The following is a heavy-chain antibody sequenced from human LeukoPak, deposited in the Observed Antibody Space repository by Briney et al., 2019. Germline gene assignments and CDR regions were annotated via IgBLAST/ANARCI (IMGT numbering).Heavy chain of an antibody. D-gene: IGHD6-19*01. CDR2: INHSGST. V-gene: IGHV4-34*01. J-gene: IGHJ4*02. CDR3: ARGRNQGYSSGWYRSVRTYYFDY. Sequence: SETLSLTCAVYGGSFSGYYWSWIRQPPEKGLEWIGEINHSGSTNYNPSLKSRVTISVDTSKNQFSLKLSSVTAADTAVYYCARGRNQGYSSGWYRSVRTYYFDYWGQGTLVTVSS. CDR1: GGSFSGYY.